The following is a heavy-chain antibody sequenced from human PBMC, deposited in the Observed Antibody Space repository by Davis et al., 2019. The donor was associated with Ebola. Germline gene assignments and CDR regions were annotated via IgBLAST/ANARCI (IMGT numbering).Heavy chain of an antibody. CDR1: SGSISSSSYY. CDR2: IYNSGTT. D-gene: IGHD2-21*02. V-gene: IGHV4-31*03. CDR3: VRGRNVVVAAADSQWFDP. Sequence: SETLSLTCTVSSGSISSSSYYWTWIRHPPGQGLEWIGYIYNSGTTYYNPSLKSRLTISADTSRNQFSLNLSSVTAADTAVYYCVRGRNVVVAAADSQWFDPWGQGTLVTVSS. J-gene: IGHJ5*02.